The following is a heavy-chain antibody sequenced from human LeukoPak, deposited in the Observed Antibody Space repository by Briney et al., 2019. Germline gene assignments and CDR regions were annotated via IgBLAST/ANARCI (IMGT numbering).Heavy chain of an antibody. Sequence: ASVKVSCKVSGGTFSNYGINWVRQAPGHGLEWLGGLVPLFGTSQYAQKFQDRVTITADESTATAYMELSRLRSDDTAVYFCARGDIVVVSPTVSHTSRMDDWGHGTTVTVSS. CDR1: GGTFSNYG. V-gene: IGHV1-69*13. CDR3: ARGDIVVVSPTVSHTSRMDD. CDR2: LVPLFGTS. D-gene: IGHD2-21*01. J-gene: IGHJ6*02.